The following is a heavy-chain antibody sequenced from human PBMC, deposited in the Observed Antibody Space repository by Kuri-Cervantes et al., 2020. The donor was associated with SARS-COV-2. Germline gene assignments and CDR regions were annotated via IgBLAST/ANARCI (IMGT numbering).Heavy chain of an antibody. D-gene: IGHD5-18*01. Sequence: GESLKISCAASGFSFSTHAMHWVRQAPGKGLEWVSVISHDGARTHYADSVRGRFTVSRDTSKNTLFLQMNSLRAEDTAVYYCAKVRVARYTSGYGFDYWGQGTLVTVSS. CDR2: ISHDGART. V-gene: IGHV3-30*18. J-gene: IGHJ4*02. CDR3: AKVRVARYTSGYGFDY. CDR1: GFSFSTHA.